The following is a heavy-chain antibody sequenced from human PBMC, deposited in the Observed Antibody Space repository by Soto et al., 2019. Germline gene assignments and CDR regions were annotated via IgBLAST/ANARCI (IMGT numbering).Heavy chain of an antibody. CDR3: ARQNYDVLTAGYYFDY. J-gene: IGHJ4*02. V-gene: IGHV5-10-1*01. Sequence: GESLKISCKGSEYSFTSYWISWVRQMPGKGLEWMGRIDPSDSYNNYSPSFQGHVTISVDKSISTAYLQWDSLKASDTAIYYCARQNYDVLTAGYYFDYWGQGTLVTVSS. CDR2: IDPSDSYN. CDR1: EYSFTSYW. D-gene: IGHD3-9*01.